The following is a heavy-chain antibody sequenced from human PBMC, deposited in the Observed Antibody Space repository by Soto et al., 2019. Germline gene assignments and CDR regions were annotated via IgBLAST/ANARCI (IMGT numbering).Heavy chain of an antibody. D-gene: IGHD1-26*01. CDR3: ARGVLLAPDV. V-gene: IGHV4-59*08. J-gene: IGHJ6*02. Sequence: SETLSLTCSVSGGSITSHYWTWVRQPPGKGLEWIGYMYYSGRTNYNPSLKSRVTVSIDPSRNQFSLQMSSITAADTAVYYCARGVLLAPDVWGQGTAVTVSS. CDR1: GGSITSHY. CDR2: MYYSGRT.